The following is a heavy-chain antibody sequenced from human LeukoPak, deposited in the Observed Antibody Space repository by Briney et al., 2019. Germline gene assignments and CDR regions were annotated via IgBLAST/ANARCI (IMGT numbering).Heavy chain of an antibody. Sequence: ASVKVSCKASGYTFTNYYMHWLRQPPGQGLEWMGGINPNSGGTNYAQKFQGRVTMTRDTSISTAYMDLSRLGSDDTAVYYCARDGALDYWGQGTLVTVSS. J-gene: IGHJ4*02. CDR3: ARDGALDY. V-gene: IGHV1-2*02. D-gene: IGHD3-16*01. CDR1: GYTFTNYY. CDR2: INPNSGGT.